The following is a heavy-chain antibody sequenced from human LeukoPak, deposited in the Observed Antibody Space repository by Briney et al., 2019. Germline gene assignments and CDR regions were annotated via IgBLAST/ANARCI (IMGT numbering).Heavy chain of an antibody. V-gene: IGHV4-34*01. CDR3: AGLPGPDYYYYYMDV. J-gene: IGHJ6*03. CDR2: INHSGST. Sequence: KSSETLSLTCAVYGGSFSGYYWSWIRQPPGKGLEWIGEINHSGSTNYNPSLKSRVTISVDTSKNQFSLKLSSVTAADTAVYYCAGLPGPDYYYYYMDVWGKGTTVTVSS. CDR1: GGSFSGYY.